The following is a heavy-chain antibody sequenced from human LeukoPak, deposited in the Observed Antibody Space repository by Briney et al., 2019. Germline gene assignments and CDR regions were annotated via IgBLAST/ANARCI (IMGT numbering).Heavy chain of an antibody. CDR3: ATDGPMITFGGVKPFDY. J-gene: IGHJ4*02. CDR2: FDPEDGET. D-gene: IGHD3-16*01. CDR1: GYTLTELS. V-gene: IGHV1-24*01. Sequence: ASVKVSCKVSGYTLTELSMHWVRQAPGKGLEWVGGFDPEDGETIYTQKFQGRVTMTEDTSTDTAYMELSSLRSEDTAVYYCATDGPMITFGGVKPFDYWGQGTLVTVSS.